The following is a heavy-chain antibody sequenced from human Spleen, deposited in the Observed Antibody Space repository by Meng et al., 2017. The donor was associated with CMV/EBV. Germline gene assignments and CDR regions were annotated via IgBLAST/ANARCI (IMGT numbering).Heavy chain of an antibody. V-gene: IGHV1-69*10. D-gene: IGHD1-26*01. Sequence: SVKVSCKASGGTFSSYAISWVRQAPGQGLEWMGGIIPILGIANYAQKFQGRVTITADKSTSTAYIELSSLRSEDTAVYYCARDPLRGSYSPYYYYGMDVWGQGTTVTVSS. CDR3: ARDPLRGSYSPYYYYGMDV. CDR1: GGTFSSYA. J-gene: IGHJ6*02. CDR2: IIPILGIA.